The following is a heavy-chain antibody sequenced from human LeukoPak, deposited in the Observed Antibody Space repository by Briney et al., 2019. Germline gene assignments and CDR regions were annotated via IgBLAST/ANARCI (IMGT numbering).Heavy chain of an antibody. CDR3: ASSGGGYYGSGDFDY. CDR2: INPNSGGT. D-gene: IGHD3-10*01. J-gene: IGHJ4*02. CDR1: GYTFTGYY. V-gene: IGHV1-2*02. Sequence: ASVKVSCKASGYTFTGYYMHWVRQPPGQGREWRGWINPNSGGTNYAQKFQGRVTMTRDTSISTAYMELSRLRSDDTAVYYCASSGGGYYGSGDFDYWGQGTLVTVSS.